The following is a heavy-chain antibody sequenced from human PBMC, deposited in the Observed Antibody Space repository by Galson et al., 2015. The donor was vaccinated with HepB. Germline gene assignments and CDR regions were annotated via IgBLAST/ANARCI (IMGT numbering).Heavy chain of an antibody. Sequence: SLRLSCAASGFTFSSYGMHWVRQAPGKGLEWVAVISYDGSNKYYADSVKGRFTISRDNAKNSLYLQMNSLRDEDTAVYFCARARGYSGYDWCDYWGQRTPVTVPS. CDR2: ISYDGSNK. J-gene: IGHJ4*02. CDR3: ARARGYSGYDWCDY. V-gene: IGHV3-30*12. CDR1: GFTFSSYG. D-gene: IGHD5-12*01.